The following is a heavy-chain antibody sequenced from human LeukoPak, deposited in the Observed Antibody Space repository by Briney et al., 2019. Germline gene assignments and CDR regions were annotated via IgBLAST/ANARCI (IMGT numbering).Heavy chain of an antibody. V-gene: IGHV1-18*01. D-gene: IGHD4-17*01. CDR2: ISAYNGNT. CDR3: ARDLVVYGDYGGFDY. Sequence: ASVKVSCKASGYTFTSYAISWVRQAPGQGLEWMGWISAYNGNTNYAQNLQGRVTMTRDTSTSTVYMELSSLRSEDTAVYYCARDLVVYGDYGGFDYWGQGTLVTVSS. J-gene: IGHJ4*02. CDR1: GYTFTSYA.